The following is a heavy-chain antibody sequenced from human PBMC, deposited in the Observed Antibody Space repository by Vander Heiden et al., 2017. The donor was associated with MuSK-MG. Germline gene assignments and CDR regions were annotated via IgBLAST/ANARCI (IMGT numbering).Heavy chain of an antibody. CDR3: ASRYYYGSGPDY. CDR2: IFHSGST. D-gene: IGHD3-10*01. CDR1: GGSISRSS. J-gene: IGHJ4*02. Sequence: QVQLQESGPGLVKPSETLSLTCTVSGGSISRSSWRWIRQPPGKGLEWIGYIFHSGSTNYNPSLKSRVTISADTSKKQFSLKVSSVTAADTAVYYCASRYYYGSGPDYWGQGTLVTVSS. V-gene: IGHV4-59*01.